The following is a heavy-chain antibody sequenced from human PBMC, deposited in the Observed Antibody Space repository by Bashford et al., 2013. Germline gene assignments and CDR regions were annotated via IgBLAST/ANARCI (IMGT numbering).Heavy chain of an antibody. D-gene: IGHD3-22*01. CDR1: DTPSLTYP. Sequence: VASVKVSCKVFPDTPSLTYPCTGCDRLLGKGLSGWEVFDPEEGETIYAQKFQGRVTISVDTSKNQFSLKLRSVTAADTAVYYCAALQYYSERGVYISWFDPWGHGTLVTVSS. CDR3: AALQYYSERGVYISWFDP. V-gene: IGHV1-24*01. CDR2: FDPEEGET. J-gene: IGHJ5*02.